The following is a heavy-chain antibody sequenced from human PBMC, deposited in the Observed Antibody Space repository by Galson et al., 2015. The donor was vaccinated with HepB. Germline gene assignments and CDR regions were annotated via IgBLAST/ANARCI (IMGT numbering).Heavy chain of an antibody. Sequence: LRLSCAASGFSFSDYYMSWLRQAPGKGLEWSSYMTTRGNIISYADSVKGRFTISRDNAKNSMYLQMDSLKAEDTAVYYCAIDRGITARPPYYMDVWGKGTTVTVSS. J-gene: IGHJ6*03. CDR3: AIDRGITARPPYYMDV. V-gene: IGHV3-11*01. D-gene: IGHD6-6*01. CDR2: MTTRGNII. CDR1: GFSFSDYY.